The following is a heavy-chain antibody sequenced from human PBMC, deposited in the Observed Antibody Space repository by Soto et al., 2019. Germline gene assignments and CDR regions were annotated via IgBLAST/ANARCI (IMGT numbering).Heavy chain of an antibody. V-gene: IGHV2-5*02. J-gene: IGHJ4*02. CDR3: AHIRQQLSYY. CDR2: IYWDDDK. Sequence: QITLKESGPTLVKPTQTLTLTCTFSGFSLSTSGVGVGWIRQPPGKALEWLALIYWDDDKRYSPSLKGRLTTAKGTTKLRLVLTMTNKDPVYTATYYCAHIRQQLSYYWGQGTLVTVSS. D-gene: IGHD6-13*01. CDR1: GFSLSTSGVG.